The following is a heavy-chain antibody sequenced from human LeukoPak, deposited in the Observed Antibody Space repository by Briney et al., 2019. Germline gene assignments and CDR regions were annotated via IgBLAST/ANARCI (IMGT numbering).Heavy chain of an antibody. Sequence: GGSLRLSCAASGFTFSSYAVSWVRQAPGKGLEWVSSISGSGGSTYSADSVKGRFTISRDNSKNTLYLQMNSLRAEDTALYYCAKNRSCTNDICHGDFDYWGQGTLVTVSS. CDR1: GFTFSSYA. CDR2: ISGSGGST. J-gene: IGHJ4*02. V-gene: IGHV3-23*01. D-gene: IGHD2-8*01. CDR3: AKNRSCTNDICHGDFDY.